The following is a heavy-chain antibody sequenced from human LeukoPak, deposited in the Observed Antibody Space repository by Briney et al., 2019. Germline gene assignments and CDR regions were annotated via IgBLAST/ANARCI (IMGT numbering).Heavy chain of an antibody. Sequence: GGSLRLSCAASGFTFSSYAMTWVRQAPGKGLEWVALIWYEGQTKFYADSVKGRFTIPRDNSGNTLFLHMTNLRVEDTAVYYCAREWGRIAVAGGPGYWGQGALVTVSS. CDR1: GFTFSSYA. D-gene: IGHD6-19*01. CDR3: AREWGRIAVAGGPGY. J-gene: IGHJ4*02. CDR2: IWYEGQTK. V-gene: IGHV3-33*08.